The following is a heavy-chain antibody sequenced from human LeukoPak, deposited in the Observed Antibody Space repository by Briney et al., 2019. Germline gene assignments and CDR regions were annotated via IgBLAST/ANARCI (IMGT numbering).Heavy chain of an antibody. D-gene: IGHD3-9*01. V-gene: IGHV4-61*02. CDR1: GGSISSGSYY. J-gene: IGHJ4*02. CDR2: IYTSGST. Sequence: NPSQTLSLTCTVSGGSISSGSYYWSWIRQPAGKGLEWIGRIYTSGSTNYNPSLKSRVTISVDTSKNQFSLKLGSVTAADTAVYYCATTYYDILTGYARKTIFDYWGQGTLVTVSS. CDR3: ATTYYDILTGYARKTIFDY.